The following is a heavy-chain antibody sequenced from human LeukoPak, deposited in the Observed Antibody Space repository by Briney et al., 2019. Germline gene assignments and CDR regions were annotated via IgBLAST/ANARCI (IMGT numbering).Heavy chain of an antibody. V-gene: IGHV4-39*07. CDR3: ARGTVWFGDLSYYYMDV. Sequence: PSETLSLTCTVSGGSISSSSYYWGWIRQPPGKGLEWIGSIYYSGSTYYNPSLKSRVTISVDTSKNQFSLKLSSVTAADTAVYYCARGTVWFGDLSYYYMDVWGKGTTVTVSS. J-gene: IGHJ6*03. CDR2: IYYSGST. D-gene: IGHD3-10*01. CDR1: GGSISSSSYY.